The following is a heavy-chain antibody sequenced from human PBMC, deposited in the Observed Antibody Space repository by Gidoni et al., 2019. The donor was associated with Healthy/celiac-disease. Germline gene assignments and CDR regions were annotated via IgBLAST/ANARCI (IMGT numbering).Heavy chain of an antibody. CDR2: IYYSGST. D-gene: IGHD3-3*01. V-gene: IGHV4-61*01. CDR1: GGSVSSGSYY. J-gene: IGHJ5*02. Sequence: QVQLQESGPGLVKPSETLSITCTVSGGSVSSGSYYWSWIRQPPGKGLEWIGYIYYSGSTNYNPSLKSRVTISVDTSKNQFSLKLSSVTAADTAVYYCARGLFLEWLLTNWFDPWGQGTLVTVSS. CDR3: ARGLFLEWLLTNWFDP.